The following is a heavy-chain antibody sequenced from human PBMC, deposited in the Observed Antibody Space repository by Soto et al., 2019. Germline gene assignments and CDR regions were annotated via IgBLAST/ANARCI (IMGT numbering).Heavy chain of an antibody. J-gene: IGHJ5*02. CDR1: GGSFSGYY. V-gene: IGHV4-34*01. D-gene: IGHD5-12*01. CDR3: ARTSDIVATTGHWFDP. Sequence: PSETLSLTCAVYGGSFSGYYWSWIRQPPGKGLEWIGEINHSGSTNYNPSLKSRVTISVDTSKNQFSLKLSSVTAADTAVYYCARTSDIVATTGHWFDPWGQGTLVTVSS. CDR2: INHSGST.